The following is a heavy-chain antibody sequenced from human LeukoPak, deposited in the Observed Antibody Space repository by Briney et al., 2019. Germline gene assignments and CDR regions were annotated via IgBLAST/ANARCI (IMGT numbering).Heavy chain of an antibody. CDR3: ARDIEGGGPFDY. Sequence: SETLSLTCAVYGGSFSGYYWSWIRQPPGKGLEWIGEINHSGSTNYNPSLKSRVTISVDTSKNQFSLKLSSVTAADTAVYYCARDIEGGGPFDYWGQGTLVTVSS. J-gene: IGHJ4*02. D-gene: IGHD2-15*01. CDR1: GGSFSGYY. CDR2: INHSGST. V-gene: IGHV4-34*01.